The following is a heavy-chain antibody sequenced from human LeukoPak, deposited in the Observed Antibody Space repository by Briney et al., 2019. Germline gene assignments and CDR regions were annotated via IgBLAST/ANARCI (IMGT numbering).Heavy chain of an antibody. V-gene: IGHV3-9*01. CDR3: AKSVYHYYYYGMDV. D-gene: IGHD2-2*02. CDR2: ISWNSGSI. Sequence: PGGSLRLSCAASGFTFDDYAMPWVRHAPGKGLEWVSGISWNSGSIGYADSVKGRFTISRDNAKNSLYLQMNSLRAEDTALYYCAKSVYHYYYYGMDVWGQGTTVTVSS. J-gene: IGHJ6*02. CDR1: GFTFDDYA.